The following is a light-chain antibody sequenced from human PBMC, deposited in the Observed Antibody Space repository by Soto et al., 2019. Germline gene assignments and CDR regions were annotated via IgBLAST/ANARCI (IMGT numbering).Light chain of an antibody. J-gene: IGKJ2*01. CDR3: QQYGSSPHT. CDR1: QTVSSNY. CDR2: ASS. Sequence: EIVLTQSPGTLSLSPGERATLSCRASQTVSSNYLAWYQQKPGQAPRLLIYASSSSATGIPDRFSGSGSGTDFSLTISRLEPEDFAVYYCQQYGSSPHTFGQGTKVEIK. V-gene: IGKV3-20*01.